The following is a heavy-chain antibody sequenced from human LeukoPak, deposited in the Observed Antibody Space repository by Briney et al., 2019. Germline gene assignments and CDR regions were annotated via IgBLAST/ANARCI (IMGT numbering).Heavy chain of an antibody. D-gene: IGHD3-9*01. J-gene: IGHJ6*02. V-gene: IGHV1-8*01. CDR2: MNPNSGNT. CDR1: GYTFTSYD. Sequence: ASVKVSCKASGYTFTSYDINWVRQATGQGLEWMGWMNPNSGNTGYAQKFQGRVTMTRNTSISTAYMELSSLRSEDTAVYYCARGPQRDILTGYYIHYYYGMDVWGQGTTVTVSS. CDR3: ARGPQRDILTGYYIHYYYGMDV.